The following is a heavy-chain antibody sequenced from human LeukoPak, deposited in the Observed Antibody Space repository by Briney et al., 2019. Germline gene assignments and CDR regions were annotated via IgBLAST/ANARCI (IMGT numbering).Heavy chain of an antibody. D-gene: IGHD2-8*01. CDR1: GFTFDDYA. V-gene: IGHV3-9*01. CDR2: ISWNSGSI. CDR3: AKSSRELVGYAPWELMPPFDY. J-gene: IGHJ4*02. Sequence: PGGSPRLSCAASGFTFDDYAMHWVRQAPGKGLEWVSGISWNSGSIGYADSVKGRFTISRDNAKNSLYLQMNSLRAEDTAVYYCAKSSRELVGYAPWELMPPFDYWGQGTLVTVSS.